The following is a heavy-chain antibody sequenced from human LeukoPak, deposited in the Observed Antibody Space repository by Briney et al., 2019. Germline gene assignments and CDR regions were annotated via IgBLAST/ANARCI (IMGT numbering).Heavy chain of an antibody. CDR2: INAGNGNT. J-gene: IGHJ4*02. Sequence: ASVKVSCKASGYTFTSYAMHWVRQAPGQRLEWMGWINAGNGNTKYSQEFQGRVTITRDTSASTAYMELSSLRAEDTAVYYCAKDIKYYYGSGSYGPSYYFDYWGQGTLVTVSS. V-gene: IGHV1-3*03. D-gene: IGHD3-10*01. CDR3: AKDIKYYYGSGSYGPSYYFDY. CDR1: GYTFTSYA.